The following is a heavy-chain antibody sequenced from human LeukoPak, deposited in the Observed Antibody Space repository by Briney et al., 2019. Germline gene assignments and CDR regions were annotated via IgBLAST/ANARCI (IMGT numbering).Heavy chain of an antibody. CDR1: GGSISSYF. J-gene: IGHJ4*02. Sequence: PSETLSLTCTVSGGSISSYFWSWIRQPPGKGLEWIGYIYYSGSTSYNPSLKSRVTISVDTSKNQFSLKLSSVTAADTAVYYCATGNSDTSCYTTWGQGTLVTVSS. CDR3: ATGNSDTSCYTT. V-gene: IGHV4-59*01. CDR2: IYYSGST. D-gene: IGHD2-2*01.